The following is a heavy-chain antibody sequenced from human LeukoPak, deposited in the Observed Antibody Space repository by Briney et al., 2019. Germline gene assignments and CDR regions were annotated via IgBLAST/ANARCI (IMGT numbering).Heavy chain of an antibody. V-gene: IGHV4-34*01. CDR1: GGSFSGYY. Sequence: SETLSLTCAVYGGSFSGYYWSWIRQPPGKGLEWIGEINHSGSTNCNPSLKSRVTISVDTSKNQFSLKPSSVTAADTAVYYCARVVTKYYYDSSGSSVDPWGQGTLVTVSS. CDR2: INHSGST. J-gene: IGHJ5*02. CDR3: ARVVTKYYYDSSGSSVDP. D-gene: IGHD3-22*01.